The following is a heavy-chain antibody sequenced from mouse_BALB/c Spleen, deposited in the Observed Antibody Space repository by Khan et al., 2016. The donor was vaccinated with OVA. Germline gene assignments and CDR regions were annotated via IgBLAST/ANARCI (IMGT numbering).Heavy chain of an antibody. CDR1: GYSITSGYA. J-gene: IGHJ2*01. V-gene: IGHV3-2*02. D-gene: IGHD1-1*01. CDR2: ISYSGGT. CDR3: ARGNYYGYYCNY. Sequence: EVQLVESGPGLVKPSQSLSLTCTVTGYSITSGYAWNWIRQFPGNKLEWMGYISYSGGTSYNPSLKSRITITRDTSKNQFFLQLNSVNTEDTATYDCARGNYYGYYCNYWGQGTPLTVSS.